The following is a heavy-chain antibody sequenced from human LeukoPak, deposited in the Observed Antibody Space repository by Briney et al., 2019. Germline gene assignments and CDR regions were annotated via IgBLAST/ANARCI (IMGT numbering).Heavy chain of an antibody. D-gene: IGHD3-10*01. V-gene: IGHV3-21*01. CDR3: AREGTAFDY. CDR1: GFTFSSYS. Sequence: GGSLRLSCAASGFTFSSYSMNWVRQAPGKGLEWVSSISSSSSYIYYAGSVKGRFTISRDNAKNSLYLQMNSLRAEDTAVYYCAREGTAFDYWGQGTLVTVSS. CDR2: ISSSSSYI. J-gene: IGHJ4*02.